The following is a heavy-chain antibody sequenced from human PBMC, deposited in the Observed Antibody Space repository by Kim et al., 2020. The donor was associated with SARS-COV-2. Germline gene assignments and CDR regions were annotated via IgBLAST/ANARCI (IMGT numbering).Heavy chain of an antibody. CDR2: IYTSGST. CDR3: AREGGNSGYFARFIDF. J-gene: IGHJ4*02. V-gene: IGHV4-61*02. Sequence: SETLSLTCTVSGGSISSGSYYWSWIRQPAGKGLEWIGRIYTSGSTNYNPSLKSRVTISVDMSKNQFSLKLSSVTAAETAVYYCAREGGNSGYFARFIDFWGQGILVTVSS. D-gene: IGHD5-12*01. CDR1: GGSISSGSYY.